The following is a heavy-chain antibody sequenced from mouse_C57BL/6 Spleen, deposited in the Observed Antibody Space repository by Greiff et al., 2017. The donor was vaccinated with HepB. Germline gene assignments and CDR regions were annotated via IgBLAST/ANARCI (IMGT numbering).Heavy chain of an antibody. CDR3: ERWVYYDYDEGAGWFAY. D-gene: IGHD2-4*01. J-gene: IGHJ3*01. V-gene: IGHV1-26*01. CDR1: GYTFTDYY. Sequence: VQLQQSGPELVKPGASVKISCKASGYTFTDYYMNWVKQSHGKSLEWIGDINPNNGGTSYNQKFKGKATLTVDKSSSTAYMELRSLTSEDSAVYYCERWVYYDYDEGAGWFAYWGQGTLVTVSA. CDR2: INPNNGGT.